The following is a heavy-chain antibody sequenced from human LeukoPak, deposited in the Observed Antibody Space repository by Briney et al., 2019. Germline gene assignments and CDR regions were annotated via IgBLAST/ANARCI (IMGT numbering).Heavy chain of an antibody. J-gene: IGHJ6*03. CDR3: ARVGDYVWGSYRDSYYYYMDV. Sequence: SETLSLTCTVSGGSISSYYWSWIRQPPGKGLEWIGYIYYSGSTNYNPSLKSRVTISVDTSKNQFSLKLSSVTAADTAVYYCARVGDYVWGSYRDSYYYYMDVWGKGTTVTVSS. CDR1: GGSISSYY. D-gene: IGHD3-16*02. CDR2: IYYSGST. V-gene: IGHV4-59*01.